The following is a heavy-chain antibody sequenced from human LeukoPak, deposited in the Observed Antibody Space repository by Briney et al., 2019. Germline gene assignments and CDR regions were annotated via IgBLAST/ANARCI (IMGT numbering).Heavy chain of an antibody. J-gene: IGHJ4*02. D-gene: IGHD6-19*01. Sequence: SETLSLTCTVSGGSISSYYWSWIRQPAGKGLEWIGRIYTSGSTNYNPSLKSRVTMSVDTSKNQFSLKLTSVTAADTAVYYCARAVTAVARGYFDYWGQGTLVTVSS. CDR2: IYTSGST. CDR1: GGSISSYY. V-gene: IGHV4-4*07. CDR3: ARAVTAVARGYFDY.